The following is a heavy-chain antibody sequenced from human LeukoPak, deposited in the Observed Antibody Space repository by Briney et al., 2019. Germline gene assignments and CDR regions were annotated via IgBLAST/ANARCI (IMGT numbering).Heavy chain of an antibody. J-gene: IGHJ3*02. V-gene: IGHV4-34*01. Sequence: PSEALSLTCAVYGGSFSGYYWSWIRQPPGKGLEWIGEINHSGSTNYNPSLKSRVTISVDTSKNQFSLKLSSVTAADTAVYYCARDTYCSGGSCYNDAFDIWGQGTMVTVSS. CDR2: INHSGST. CDR1: GGSFSGYY. D-gene: IGHD2-15*01. CDR3: ARDTYCSGGSCYNDAFDI.